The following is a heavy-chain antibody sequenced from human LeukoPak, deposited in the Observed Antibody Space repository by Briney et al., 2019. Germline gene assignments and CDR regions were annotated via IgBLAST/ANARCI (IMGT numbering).Heavy chain of an antibody. J-gene: IGHJ4*02. Sequence: GGSLRLSCAASGFTFSSYSMNGVRQAPGKGLVWVSSISSSSSYIYYADSVKGRFTISRENAKNSLYLQMNSLRAEDTAVYYCARDQEWGFDWFNPPPDYWGQGTLVTVSS. CDR1: GFTFSSYS. V-gene: IGHV3-21*01. D-gene: IGHD3-9*01. CDR2: ISSSSSYI. CDR3: ARDQEWGFDWFNPPPDY.